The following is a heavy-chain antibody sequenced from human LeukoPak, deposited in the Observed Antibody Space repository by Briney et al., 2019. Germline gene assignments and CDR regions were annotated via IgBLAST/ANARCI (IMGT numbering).Heavy chain of an antibody. V-gene: IGHV1-18*01. CDR3: ARESTDSGSDDAFDI. J-gene: IGHJ3*02. CDR2: ISAYNGNT. Sequence: GASVKVSCKASGYTFTSYGISWVRQAPGQGLEWMGWISAYNGNTNYAQKLQGRVTMTTDTSTSTAYMELRSLRSDDTAVYYCARESTDSGSDDAFDIWGHGTMVTVSS. D-gene: IGHD1-26*01. CDR1: GYTFTSYG.